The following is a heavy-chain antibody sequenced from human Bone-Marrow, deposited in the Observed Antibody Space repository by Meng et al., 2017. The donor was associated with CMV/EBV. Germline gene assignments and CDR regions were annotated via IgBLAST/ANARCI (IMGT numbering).Heavy chain of an antibody. V-gene: IGHV4-34*01. CDR3: ARWVGDY. CDR1: GGSFSGYY. D-gene: IGHD3-10*01. J-gene: IGHJ4*02. Sequence: GSLRLSCAVYGGSFSGYYWSWIRQPPGKGLEWIGEINHSGSTNYNPSLKSRVTISVDTSKNQFSLKLSSVTAADTAVYYCARWVGDYWGQGTRVTGYS. CDR2: INHSGST.